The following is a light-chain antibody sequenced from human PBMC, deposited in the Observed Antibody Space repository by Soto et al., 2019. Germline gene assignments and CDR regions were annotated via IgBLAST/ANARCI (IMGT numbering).Light chain of an antibody. Sequence: DIQMTQSPSSLSASVGDRVTITCRASQSIRSYLNWYQQKPGTAPKLLIYAASSLQSGVPSRFSGIGSGTDFTLTISSLRPEDFATYFCQQSYTFPRTFGQGTKVEV. V-gene: IGKV1-39*01. CDR2: AAS. J-gene: IGKJ1*01. CDR1: QSIRSY. CDR3: QQSYTFPRT.